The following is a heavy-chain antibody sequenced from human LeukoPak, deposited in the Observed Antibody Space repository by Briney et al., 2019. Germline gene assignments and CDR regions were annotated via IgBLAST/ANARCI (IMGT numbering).Heavy chain of an antibody. V-gene: IGHV3-30*04. J-gene: IGHJ4*02. CDR1: GFMFSSFT. CDR2: ISYDGRNK. Sequence: GGSLRLSCAASGFMFSSFTMHWVRQGPGKGLEWVAVISYDGRNKNYADSVKGRFTISRDNPKNTLYLQMNSLRVEDTAVYYCAKGDSSSWQLDYWGQGTLVTVSS. D-gene: IGHD6-13*01. CDR3: AKGDSSSWQLDY.